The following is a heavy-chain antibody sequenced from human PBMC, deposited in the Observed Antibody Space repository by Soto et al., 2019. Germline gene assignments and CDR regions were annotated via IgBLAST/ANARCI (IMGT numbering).Heavy chain of an antibody. CDR2: IKQDGSER. J-gene: IGHJ4*02. CDR1: GFTFIRSW. CDR3: ARTTVAGKYFDY. Sequence: EVQLVESGGGLVQPGGSLRLSCAASGFTFIRSWMSWVRQAPGKGLEWVANIKQDGSERFYVDSVKGRFSISRDNAKNSLYLQMNSLVAEDTAVYYCARTTVAGKYFDYWGQGTLVTVFS. D-gene: IGHD6-19*01. V-gene: IGHV3-7*05.